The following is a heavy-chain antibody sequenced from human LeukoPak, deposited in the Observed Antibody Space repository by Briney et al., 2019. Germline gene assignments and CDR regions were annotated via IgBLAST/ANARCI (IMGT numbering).Heavy chain of an antibody. Sequence: GGSLRLSCAASGFTFSRFWMSWVRQAPGKGLEWVANIKQDGSEKYYVDSVKGRFTISRDNAKNSLYLQMNSLRAEDTAVYYCARDHDFWSGYYPYYSDYWGQGTLVTGSS. CDR3: ARDHDFWSGYYPYYSDY. V-gene: IGHV3-7*01. CDR1: GFTFSRFW. J-gene: IGHJ4*02. D-gene: IGHD3-3*01. CDR2: IKQDGSEK.